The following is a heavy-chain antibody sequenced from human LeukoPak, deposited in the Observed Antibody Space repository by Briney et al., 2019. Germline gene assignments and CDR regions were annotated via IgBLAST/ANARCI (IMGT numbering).Heavy chain of an antibody. CDR1: GFTVSSNY. D-gene: IGHD6-19*01. V-gene: IGHV3-53*01. CDR2: IYSGGST. CDR3: SRVGSSGWPNYFDS. Sequence: GGSLRLSCAASGFTVSSNYMSWVRQAPGKGLEWVSVIYSGGSTYYADSVKGRFTISRENAKNSLYLQMNSLTAGDTAVYFCSRVGSSGWPNYFDSWGQGTLVTVSS. J-gene: IGHJ4*02.